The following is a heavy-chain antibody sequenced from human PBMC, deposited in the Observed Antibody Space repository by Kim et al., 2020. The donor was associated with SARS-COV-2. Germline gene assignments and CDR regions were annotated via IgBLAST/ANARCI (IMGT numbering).Heavy chain of an antibody. Sequence: HPSLKSRVTMSVDTSKNQFSLKLSSVTAADTAIYSCARSYYYGSGGFDPWGQGTLVTVSS. CDR3: ARSYYYGSGGFDP. V-gene: IGHV4-31*02. D-gene: IGHD3-10*01. J-gene: IGHJ5*02.